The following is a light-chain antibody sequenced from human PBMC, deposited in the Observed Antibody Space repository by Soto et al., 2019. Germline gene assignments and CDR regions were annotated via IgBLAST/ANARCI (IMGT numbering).Light chain of an antibody. CDR1: QSIKSRY. Sequence: EIVLTQSPGTLSLSTGERATLSCRASQSIKSRYLAWYQQTPGQAPRLLVYGSSNRATGIPDRFTGSGSGTDFTLTISGLEPEDFAVYYCQQYGGALPYTFGQGTKLEIK. J-gene: IGKJ2*01. CDR2: GSS. V-gene: IGKV3-20*01. CDR3: QQYGGALPYT.